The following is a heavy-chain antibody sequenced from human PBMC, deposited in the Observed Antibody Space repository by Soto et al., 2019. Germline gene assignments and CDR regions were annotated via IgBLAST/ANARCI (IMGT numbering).Heavy chain of an antibody. Sequence: QVQLVESGGGVVQPGRSLRLSCEASGFTFSSYGMHWVRQAPGKGLEWVAVIWQDGSNKYYSDSVKGRFTISRDSSKNTLYLQMNSLRAEETAVYYCERDTTTVETNPYFDYWGQGTLVSVSS. D-gene: IGHD4-17*01. CDR2: IWQDGSNK. CDR1: GFTFSSYG. CDR3: ERDTTTVETNPYFDY. V-gene: IGHV3-33*01. J-gene: IGHJ4*02.